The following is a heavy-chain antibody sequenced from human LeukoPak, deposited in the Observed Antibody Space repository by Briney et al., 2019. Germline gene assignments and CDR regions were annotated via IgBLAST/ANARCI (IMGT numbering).Heavy chain of an antibody. CDR1: GYIFNNNW. D-gene: IGHD3-22*01. CDR2: VYPGDSDT. J-gene: IGHJ5*02. V-gene: IGHV5-51*01. CDR3: ARHVTYYETTNNWFDP. Sequence: GESLKISCKASGYIFNNNWIGWVRQVPGKGLEWVGIVYPGDSDTRYSPAFQGQVTISADKSISHAYLQWNSLKASDTAMYYSARHVTYYETTNNWFDPWGQGTLVTVSS.